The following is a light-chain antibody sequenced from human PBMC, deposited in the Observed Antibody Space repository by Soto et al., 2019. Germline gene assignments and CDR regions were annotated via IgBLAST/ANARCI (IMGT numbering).Light chain of an antibody. J-gene: IGLJ1*01. Sequence: QSALTQPASVSGSPGQSITISCTGTSSDVGDYNYISWYQHHPGKAPKLIIYEVRNRPSGVSNRFSGSKSGNTASLTISGLQADDEADYYCISYTTSNTFYIFGTGTKLTVL. V-gene: IGLV2-14*01. CDR3: ISYTTSNTFYI. CDR2: EVR. CDR1: SSDVGDYNY.